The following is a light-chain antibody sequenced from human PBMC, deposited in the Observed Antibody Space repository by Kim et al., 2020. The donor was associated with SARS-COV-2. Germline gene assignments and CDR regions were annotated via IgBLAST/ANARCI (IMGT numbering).Light chain of an antibody. V-gene: IGLV3-21*04. J-gene: IGLJ2*01. CDR1: NIGGKS. CDR3: QVWDTGSDHVV. Sequence: SYELTQPPSVSVAPGQTARITCGGSNIGGKSVHWYQQKPGQAPVLVIYYDSDRPSGIPERFSGSNSGNTATLTISRVEAGDEADYHCQVWDTGSDHVVFG. CDR2: YDS.